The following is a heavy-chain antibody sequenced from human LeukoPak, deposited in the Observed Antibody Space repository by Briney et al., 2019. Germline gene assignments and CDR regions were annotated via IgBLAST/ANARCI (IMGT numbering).Heavy chain of an antibody. Sequence: SETLSLTCTVSGGSVSSDKYYWRWLRQPPGKGLEWIGYIYHSGSTDYSPSLKSRATIAVDTSKNQFSLKLTSVTAADTAIYYCAGQLSGYGYWGQGTLVTVSS. CDR3: AGQLSGYGY. D-gene: IGHD2-15*01. CDR2: IYHSGST. V-gene: IGHV4-61*01. CDR1: GGSVSSDKYY. J-gene: IGHJ4*02.